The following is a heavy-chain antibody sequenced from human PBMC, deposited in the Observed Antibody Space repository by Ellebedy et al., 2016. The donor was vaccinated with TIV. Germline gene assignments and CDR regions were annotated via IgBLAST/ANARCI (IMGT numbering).Heavy chain of an antibody. CDR1: GYTFTSYG. CDR3: ARQEMATIGDSFDI. D-gene: IGHD5-24*01. J-gene: IGHJ3*02. Sequence: ASVKVSCKASGYTFTSYGISWVRQPPGQGLEWMGWINHNSWETKYAQNFQGWVTMTRNTSISTAYLELSRLRSDDTADYCCARQEMATIGDSFDIWGQGTMVTVSS. CDR2: INHNSWET. V-gene: IGHV1-2*04.